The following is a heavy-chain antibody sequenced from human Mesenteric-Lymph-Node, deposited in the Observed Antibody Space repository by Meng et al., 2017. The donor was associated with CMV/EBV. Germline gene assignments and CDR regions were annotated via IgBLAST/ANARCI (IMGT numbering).Heavy chain of an antibody. V-gene: IGHV5-51*01. CDR3: ARHRATYDSSGYWSYYYYGMDV. CDR2: IFPGDSDT. Sequence: KVSCKGSGYRFTNYWIGWVRQMPGQGLEWMGIIFPGDSDTTYSPSFQGQVTISADKSISTAYLQWSSLKASDTAMYYCARHRATYDSSGYWSYYYYGMDVWGQGTTVTVSS. D-gene: IGHD3-22*01. J-gene: IGHJ6*02. CDR1: GYRFTNYW.